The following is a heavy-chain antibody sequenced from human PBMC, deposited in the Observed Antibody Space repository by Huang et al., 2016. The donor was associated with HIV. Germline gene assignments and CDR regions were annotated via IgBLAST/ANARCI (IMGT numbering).Heavy chain of an antibody. Sequence: QVQLVQSRAEVKKPGASVKVSCKVSEYTLPELSIHWVRQPPGKGLEWMGGLDPEIGETIYAQKFQGRVTMTEDTSTETAFMELSGLRPEDTAVYYCATGFDVFFDFWGQGTLVTVSS. CDR1: EYTLPELS. V-gene: IGHV1-24*01. CDR3: ATGFDVFFDF. CDR2: LDPEIGET. D-gene: IGHD3-9*01. J-gene: IGHJ4*02.